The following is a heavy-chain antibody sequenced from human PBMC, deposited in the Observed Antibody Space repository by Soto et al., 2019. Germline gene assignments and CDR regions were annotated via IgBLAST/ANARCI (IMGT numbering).Heavy chain of an antibody. D-gene: IGHD3-3*01. CDR2: ISSSSSTI. CDR3: ARHCSGGVVDPRSDYYYYYGMDV. V-gene: IGHV3-48*02. CDR1: GFTFSSYS. Sequence: EVQLVESGGGLVQPGGSLRLSCAASGFTFSSYSMNWVRQAPGKGLEWVSYISSSSSTIYYADSVKGRFNISRDNAKNSLYLQMNSLRDEDTAVYYCARHCSGGVVDPRSDYYYYYGMDVWGQGTTVTVSS. J-gene: IGHJ6*02.